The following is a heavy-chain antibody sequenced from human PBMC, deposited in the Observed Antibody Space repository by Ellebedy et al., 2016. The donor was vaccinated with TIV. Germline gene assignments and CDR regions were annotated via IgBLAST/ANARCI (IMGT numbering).Heavy chain of an antibody. CDR1: GFTFSDYY. CDR3: ARGNSYDY. V-gene: IGHV3-11*06. CDR2: ISTTSTYT. Sequence: GESLKISXAASGFTFSDYYMSWIRQAPGKGLELFSYISTTSTYTNYADSVKGRFTIARDNAKNSLYLQMNRLRAEDTAVYYCARGNSYDYWGQGTLVTVSS. J-gene: IGHJ4*02. D-gene: IGHD4-23*01.